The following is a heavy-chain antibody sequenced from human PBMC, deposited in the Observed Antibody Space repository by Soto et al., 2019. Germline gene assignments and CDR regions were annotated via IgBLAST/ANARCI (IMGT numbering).Heavy chain of an antibody. CDR1: GYSFTSCW. D-gene: IGHD2-2*01. CDR3: ARHEGYCSSTSCYWDRYYYGMDV. CDR2: IEPSDSDT. J-gene: IGHJ6*02. Sequence: GASLKFCCKGSGYSFTSCWISGVRQMAVKVLGLILIIEPSDSDTNYSPSLQGQVTIAADKFISTAYLQWSSLKASDTAMYYCARHEGYCSSTSCYWDRYYYGMDVWGQGTTVTVSS. V-gene: IGHV5-10-1*04.